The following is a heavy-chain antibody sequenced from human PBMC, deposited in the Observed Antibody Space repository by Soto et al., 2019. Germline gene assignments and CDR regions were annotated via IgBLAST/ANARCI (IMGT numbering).Heavy chain of an antibody. V-gene: IGHV3-7*05. CDR1: GFTFSSYW. Sequence: GGSLRLSCAASGFTFSSYWMSWVRQAPGKGLEWVANIKQDGSEKYYVDSVKGRFTISRDNAKNSLYLQMNSLRAEDTAVYYCARDSRWQWLVTVDYWGQGTLVTVSS. CDR2: IKQDGSEK. J-gene: IGHJ4*02. CDR3: ARDSRWQWLVTVDY. D-gene: IGHD6-19*01.